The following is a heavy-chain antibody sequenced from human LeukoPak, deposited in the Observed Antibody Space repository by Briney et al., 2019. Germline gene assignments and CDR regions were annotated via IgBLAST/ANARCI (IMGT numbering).Heavy chain of an antibody. CDR1: GYTFTSYY. J-gene: IGHJ4*02. CDR2: INPSGGST. D-gene: IGHD6-13*01. V-gene: IGHV1-46*01. CDR3: TRVAVAAGGHLSN. Sequence: ASVKVSCKASGYTFTSYYMHWVRQAPGQGLEWMGIINPSGGSTSYAQKFQGRVTMTRDTSTSTVYMELSSLRSEDTAVYYCTRVAVAAGGHLSNWGQGTLVTVSS.